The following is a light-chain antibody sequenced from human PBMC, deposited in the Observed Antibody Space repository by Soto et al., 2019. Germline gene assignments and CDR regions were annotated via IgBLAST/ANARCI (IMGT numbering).Light chain of an antibody. V-gene: IGLV2-14*01. CDR1: SSDVGAYNY. CDR2: EVS. J-gene: IGLJ2*01. CDR3: SSYTSSSTLL. Sequence: QSVLTQPASVSGSPGQSIIISCTGASSDVGAYNYVSWYQKHPGKAPKLMIYEVSDRPSGVSSRFSGSKSGNTASLTISGLQADDEADYYCSSYTSSSTLLFGGGTKLTVL.